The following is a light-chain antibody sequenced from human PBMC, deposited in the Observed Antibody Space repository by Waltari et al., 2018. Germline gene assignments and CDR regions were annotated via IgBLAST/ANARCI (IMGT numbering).Light chain of an antibody. CDR1: SSDVGGYNY. V-gene: IGLV2-14*03. Sequence: QSALTQPASVSGSPGQSITISCTGTSSDVGGYNYVSWYQQHPGKAPKLIIFDVSNRPSGVLSRFSGAKSGNPASLTISGLQAQDEADYYCSSYISSDTLELFGGGTSLTVL. CDR2: DVS. J-gene: IGLJ2*01. CDR3: SSYISSDTLEL.